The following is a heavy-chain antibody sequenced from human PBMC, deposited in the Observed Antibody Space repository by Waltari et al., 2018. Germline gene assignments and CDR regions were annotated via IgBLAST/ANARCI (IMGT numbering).Heavy chain of an antibody. CDR1: GGSFSGYY. J-gene: IGHJ4*02. D-gene: IGHD6-19*01. CDR2: INHSSGST. V-gene: IGHV4-34*02. CDR3: AIGYSGGWYGV. Sequence: QVQLQQWGAGLLKPSETLSLTCAVYGGSFSGYYWTWIRQPPDKGLEWVGEINHSSGSTNYNPSLKSRLTILIDTSKNQFSLKLSSVIAADTAVYYCAIGYSGGWYGVWGQGTLATVSS.